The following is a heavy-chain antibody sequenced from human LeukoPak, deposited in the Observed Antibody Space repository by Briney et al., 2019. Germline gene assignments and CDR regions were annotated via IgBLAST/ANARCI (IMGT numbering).Heavy chain of an antibody. CDR3: ARDQYCSGGSCYSGKFDY. Sequence: PSETLSLTCTVSGGSISSSSYYWGWIRQPPGKGLEWIGSIYYSGSTYYNPSLKSRVTISVDTSKNQFSLKLSSVTAADTAVYYCARDQYCSGGSCYSGKFDYWGQGTLVTVSS. V-gene: IGHV4-39*07. J-gene: IGHJ4*02. CDR2: IYYSGST. D-gene: IGHD2-15*01. CDR1: GGSISSSSYY.